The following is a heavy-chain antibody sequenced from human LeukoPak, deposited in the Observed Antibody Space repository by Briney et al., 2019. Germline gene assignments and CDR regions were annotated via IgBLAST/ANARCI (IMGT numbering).Heavy chain of an antibody. CDR3: ARGGQWLVQLDY. V-gene: IGHV3-21*01. J-gene: IGHJ4*02. Sequence: GGSLRLSCAASGFTVNSNYMTWVRQAPGKGLEWVSSISSSSSYIYYADSVKGRFTISRDNAKNSLYLQMNSLRAEDTAVYYCARGGQWLVQLDYWGQGTLVTVSS. D-gene: IGHD6-19*01. CDR2: ISSSSSYI. CDR1: GFTVNSNY.